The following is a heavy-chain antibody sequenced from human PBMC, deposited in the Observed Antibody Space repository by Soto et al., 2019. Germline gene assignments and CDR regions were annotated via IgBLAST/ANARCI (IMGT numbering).Heavy chain of an antibody. V-gene: IGHV4-34*02. CDR3: SGGRDPHKGSRT. D-gene: IGHD1-26*01. CDR2: IHPSGDT. CDR1: SGSFSSFY. Sequence: QVQLQQWGAGLLKPSETLSITCAVHSGSFSSFYCTWNSQPPGKGLEWIGEIHPSGDTDYNPSLSNRVTLSLDTSKSPFSLRFTPVTAADTAVYFCSGGRDPHKGSRTWCQGTLVTFSS. J-gene: IGHJ5*02.